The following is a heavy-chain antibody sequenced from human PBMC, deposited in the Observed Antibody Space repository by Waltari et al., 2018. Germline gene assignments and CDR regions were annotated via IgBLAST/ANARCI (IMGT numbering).Heavy chain of an antibody. Sequence: QVTLKESGPVLVKPTETLTLTCTVSGFSLSNARMGVSWIRQPPGKALEWLAHIFSNDEKSYSTSLKSRLTISKDTSKSQVVLTMTNMDPVDTATYYCARTDYGDYFWALDPWGQGTLVTVSS. CDR3: ARTDYGDYFWALDP. CDR2: IFSNDEK. J-gene: IGHJ5*02. D-gene: IGHD4-17*01. V-gene: IGHV2-26*01. CDR1: GFSLSNARMG.